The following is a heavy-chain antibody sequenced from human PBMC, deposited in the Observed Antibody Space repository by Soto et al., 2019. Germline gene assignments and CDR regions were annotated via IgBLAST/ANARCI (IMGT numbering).Heavy chain of an antibody. CDR1: GFTFSSYG. V-gene: IGHV3-33*01. Sequence: QVQLVESGGGVVQPGRSLRLSCAASGFTFSSYGMHWVRQAPGKGLEWVAVIWYDGSNKYYADSVKGRFTISRDNSKNKLYLQMNSLRAEDTAVYYCARSSYSSSWFFDYWGQGTLVTVSS. D-gene: IGHD6-13*01. CDR3: ARSSYSSSWFFDY. J-gene: IGHJ4*02. CDR2: IWYDGSNK.